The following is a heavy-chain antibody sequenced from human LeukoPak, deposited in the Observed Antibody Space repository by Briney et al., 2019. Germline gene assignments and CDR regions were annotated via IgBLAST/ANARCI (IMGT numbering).Heavy chain of an antibody. J-gene: IGHJ4*02. CDR2: IYYSEST. D-gene: IGHD5-12*01. CDR3: ARGVSGYGSFDR. V-gene: IGHV4-59*01. Sequence: WIRXXXXKXXEWIGNIYYSESTNYNPSLKSRVTISVDTSKNQFSLRLSSVTAADTAVYYCARGVSGYGSFDRWGQGTLVTVSS.